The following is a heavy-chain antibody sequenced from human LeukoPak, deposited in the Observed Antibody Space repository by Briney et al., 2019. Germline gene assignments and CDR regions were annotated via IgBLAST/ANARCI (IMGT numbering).Heavy chain of an antibody. Sequence: PGGSLRLSCAVSGFTFSTYWMSWVRQAPGKGLEWVANIKQDGSEKYYVDSVRGRFTISRDNAENSLYLQMNSLRAEDTAVYYCARDCSTTNCYSGYLDNWGQGTLVTVPS. J-gene: IGHJ4*02. CDR2: IKQDGSEK. CDR1: GFTFSTYW. CDR3: ARDCSTTNCYSGYLDN. D-gene: IGHD2-2*01. V-gene: IGHV3-7*01.